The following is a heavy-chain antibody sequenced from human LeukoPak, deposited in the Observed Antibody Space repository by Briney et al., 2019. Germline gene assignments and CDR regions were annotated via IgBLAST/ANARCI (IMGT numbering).Heavy chain of an antibody. CDR1: GFSPSGYW. V-gene: IGHV3-74*01. D-gene: IGHD2-15*01. Sequence: GGSLRLSCVASGFSPSGYWMYWVRQAPGKGLMYISRNNGDGSTTNYADVVKGRFTMSRDNVKNTLYLQMNSLRVEDTAVYYCARDPRNVGLAPWGQGTLVTVSS. J-gene: IGHJ5*02. CDR2: NNGDGSTT. CDR3: ARDPRNVGLAP.